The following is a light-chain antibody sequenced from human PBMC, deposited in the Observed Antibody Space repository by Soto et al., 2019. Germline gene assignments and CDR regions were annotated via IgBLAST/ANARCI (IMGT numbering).Light chain of an antibody. CDR2: SAS. V-gene: IGKV1-12*01. CDR1: RGIGSW. CDR3: QQGNSFPFT. Sequence: DIQMTQSPSSVSVSVGDRVTITCRASRGIGSWLAWYQQKPGKAPNLLIYSASSLQSGVPPRFSGSGSGTDFTLTISSLQPEDFATDYCQQGNSFPFTFGQGTRLEIE. J-gene: IGKJ5*01.